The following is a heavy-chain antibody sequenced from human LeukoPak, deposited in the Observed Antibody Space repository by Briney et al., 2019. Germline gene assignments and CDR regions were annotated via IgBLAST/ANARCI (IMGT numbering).Heavy chain of an antibody. CDR3: AREGESYPDLDY. CDR2: ISSSSSYI. CDR1: GFTFSSYS. D-gene: IGHD3-10*01. V-gene: IGHV3-21*01. J-gene: IGHJ4*02. Sequence: KPGGSLRLSCAASGFTFSSYSMNWVRQAPGKGLEWVSSISSSSSYIYYADSVKGRFTISRDNAKNSLYLQMNSLRAEDTAVYYCAREGESYPDLDYWGQGTLVTVSS.